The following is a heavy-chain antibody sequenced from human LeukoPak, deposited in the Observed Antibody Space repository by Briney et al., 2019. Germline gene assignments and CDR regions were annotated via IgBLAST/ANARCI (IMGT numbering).Heavy chain of an antibody. V-gene: IGHV4-34*01. CDR1: VGPFSGYY. Sequence: PSETLSLTCAVYVGPFSGYYWSWIRQTPGKGLERIGEINQRGSTNHSPSIKSRVTISVDTSKNQFSLKPSSVTAADPAVYYCASFEGGRNSSSWYWGQGTLVAVSS. CDR3: ASFEGGRNSSSWY. D-gene: IGHD6-13*01. J-gene: IGHJ4*02. CDR2: INQRGST.